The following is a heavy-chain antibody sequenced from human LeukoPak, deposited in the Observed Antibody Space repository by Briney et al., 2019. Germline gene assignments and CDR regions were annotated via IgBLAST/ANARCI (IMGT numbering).Heavy chain of an antibody. D-gene: IGHD3-22*01. Sequence: PGGSLRLSCAASGFTFSTYIMNWVRQTPGKGLEWVSSIGTSTSYIYYADSVKGRFTISRDNAKNSLYLQMNSLRAEDTAVYYCARDLYRIVVVPHYFDYWGQGTLVTVSS. CDR1: GFTFSTYI. J-gene: IGHJ4*02. V-gene: IGHV3-21*01. CDR2: IGTSTSYI. CDR3: ARDLYRIVVVPHYFDY.